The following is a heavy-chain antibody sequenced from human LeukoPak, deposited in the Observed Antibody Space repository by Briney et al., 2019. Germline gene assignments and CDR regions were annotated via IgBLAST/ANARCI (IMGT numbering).Heavy chain of an antibody. J-gene: IGHJ4*02. Sequence: GGSLRLSCAASGFTFSSYSMNWVRQAPGKGLEWVSSISSSSSYIYYADSVKGRFTISRDNAKNSLYLQMNSLRAEDTAVYYCARGPYSSSWYAHFDYWGQGTLVIVSS. CDR3: ARGPYSSSWYAHFDY. V-gene: IGHV3-21*01. CDR2: ISSSSSYI. D-gene: IGHD6-13*01. CDR1: GFTFSSYS.